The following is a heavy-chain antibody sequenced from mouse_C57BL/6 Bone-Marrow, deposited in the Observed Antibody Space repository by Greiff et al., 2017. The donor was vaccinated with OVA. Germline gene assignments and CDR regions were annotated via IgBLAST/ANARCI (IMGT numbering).Heavy chain of an antibody. J-gene: IGHJ2*01. CDR1: GYAFSNYW. CDR2: IYPGDSDT. CDR3: ARGAY. V-gene: IGHV1-80*01. Sequence: VHLVQSGAELVKPGASVKISCKASGYAFSNYWMNWVKQRPGKGLEWIGQIYPGDSDTNYNGKFKGKATLTAGNSSSTAYMQFSSRTSNDSAVYFCARGAYWGQGTTLTVSS.